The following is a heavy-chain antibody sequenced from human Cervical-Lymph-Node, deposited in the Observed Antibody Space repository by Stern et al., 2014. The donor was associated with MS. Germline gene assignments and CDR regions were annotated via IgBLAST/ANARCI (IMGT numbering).Heavy chain of an antibody. CDR3: AKDFDIYYYYGMDV. D-gene: IGHD2-15*01. CDR2: TSYDGSDK. CDR1: GFTFSSYG. J-gene: IGHJ6*02. Sequence: VQLVESGGGAVQSGRSLRLSCAASGFTFSSYGMHWVRQAPGKGLEWVAVTSYDGSDKHYADSVKGRFTISRDNSKNTLYLQMNSLRAEDTAVYYCAKDFDIYYYYGMDVWGQGTTVTVSS. V-gene: IGHV3-30*18.